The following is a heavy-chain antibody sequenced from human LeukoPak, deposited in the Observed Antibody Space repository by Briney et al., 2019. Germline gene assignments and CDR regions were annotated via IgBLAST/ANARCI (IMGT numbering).Heavy chain of an antibody. CDR1: GYTFTSYG. D-gene: IGHD6-13*01. CDR2: ISAYNGNT. V-gene: IGHV1-18*01. Sequence: ASVKVSCKASGYTFTSYGIIWVRQAPGQGPEWMGWISAYNGNTNYAQKLQGRVTMTTDTSTSTAYMELRSLRSDDTAVYYCARGFSAGTIFDYWGQGTLVTVSS. J-gene: IGHJ4*02. CDR3: ARGFSAGTIFDY.